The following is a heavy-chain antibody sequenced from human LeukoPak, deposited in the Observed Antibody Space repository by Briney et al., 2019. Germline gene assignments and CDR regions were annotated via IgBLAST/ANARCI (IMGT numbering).Heavy chain of an antibody. CDR1: GYTFTGYY. CDR3: ARDQAAAGYLTSGENFDY. CDR2: INPNSGGT. V-gene: IGHV1-2*02. Sequence: ASVKVSCKASGYTFTGYYMHWVRQAPGQGLEWMGWINPNSGGTNYAQKFQGRVTMTRDTSISTAYMDLSRLRSDDTAVYYCARDQAAAGYLTSGENFDYWGQGTLVTVSS. J-gene: IGHJ4*02. D-gene: IGHD6-13*01.